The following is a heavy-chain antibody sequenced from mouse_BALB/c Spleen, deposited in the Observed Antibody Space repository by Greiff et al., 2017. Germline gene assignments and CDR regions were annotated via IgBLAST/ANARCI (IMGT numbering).Heavy chain of an antibody. CDR2: IYPGDGST. CDR3: ARLEDGQRDAMDY. CDR1: GYTFTSYY. V-gene: IGHV1S56*01. D-gene: IGHD2-3*01. J-gene: IGHJ4*01. Sequence: QVQLQQSGPELVKPGASVKMSCKASGYTFTSYYIHWVKQRPGQGLEWIGWIYPGDGSTKYNEKFKGKTTLTADKSSSTAYMLLSSLTSEDSAIYFCARLEDGQRDAMDYWGQGTSVTVSS.